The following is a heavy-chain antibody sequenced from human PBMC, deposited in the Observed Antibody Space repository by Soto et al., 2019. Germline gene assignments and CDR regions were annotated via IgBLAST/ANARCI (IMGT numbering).Heavy chain of an antibody. CDR2: INPSGGSK. CDR1: GYTFTKYY. CDR3: AIDDCYDSSGPACDD. Sequence: QVQLVQSGAEVKKPGASVKVSCKASGYTFTKYYIHWVRQAPGQGLEWLGIINPSGGSKKYGQKVQGTVTVAGDTSTSTVYMGLSSLRAKATAVYDCAIDDCYDSSGPACDDWGQGTLVTVSS. D-gene: IGHD3-22*01. V-gene: IGHV1-46*01. J-gene: IGHJ4*02.